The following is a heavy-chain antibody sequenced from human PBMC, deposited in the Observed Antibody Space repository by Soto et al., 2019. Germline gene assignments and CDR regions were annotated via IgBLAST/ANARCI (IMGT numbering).Heavy chain of an antibody. V-gene: IGHV1-69*01. CDR2: IIPIFGIA. CDR1: GGTFSSYA. CDR3: PGTQVCSGTSCLPNFFCYYGMDV. J-gene: IGHJ6*02. D-gene: IGHD2-2*01. Sequence: QVQLVQSGAEVKKPGSSVKVSCKASGGTFSSYAISWARQAPGQGLEWMGGIIPIFGIANYAQKFQGRVTLTADESTSTAYMELRSLRSEDTAVYYCPGTQVCSGTSCLPNFFCYYGMDVWGQGTTVTVSS.